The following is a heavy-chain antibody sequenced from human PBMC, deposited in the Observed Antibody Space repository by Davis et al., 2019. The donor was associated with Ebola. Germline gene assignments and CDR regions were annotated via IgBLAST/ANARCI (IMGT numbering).Heavy chain of an antibody. CDR1: GYSFTSYW. CDR2: IYPGDSDT. V-gene: IGHV5-51*01. Sequence: GESLKISCKGSGYSFTSYWIGWVRQMPGKGLEWMGIIYPGDSDTRYSPSFQGQVTISADKSISTAYLQWSSLKASDTAMYYCARATYYYDSSGYRHFDYWGQGTLVTVSS. J-gene: IGHJ4*02. CDR3: ARATYYYDSSGYRHFDY. D-gene: IGHD3-22*01.